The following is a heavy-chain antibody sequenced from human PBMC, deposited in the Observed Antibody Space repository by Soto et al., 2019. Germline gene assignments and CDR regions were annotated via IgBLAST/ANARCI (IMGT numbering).Heavy chain of an antibody. V-gene: IGHV3-23*01. D-gene: IGHD3-16*02. CDR1: GFTFSSYA. CDR2: ISGSGGST. CDR3: AKDHGISYDYVWGSYRPAFDY. Sequence: PGGSLRLSCAASGFTFSSYAMSWVRQAPGKGLEWVSAISGSGGSTYYADSVKGRFTISRDNSKNTLYLQMNSLRAEDTAVYYCAKDHGISYDYVWGSYRPAFDYWGQGTLVTVSS. J-gene: IGHJ4*02.